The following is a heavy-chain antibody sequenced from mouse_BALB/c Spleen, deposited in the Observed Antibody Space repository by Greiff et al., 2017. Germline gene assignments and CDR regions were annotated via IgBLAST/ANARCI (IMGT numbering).Heavy chain of an antibody. D-gene: IGHD2-14*01. CDR1: GFSLTSYG. CDR3: ARPYYRYKFAY. J-gene: IGHJ3*01. V-gene: IGHV2-4-1*01. Sequence: QVQLKESGPGLVQPSQSLSITCTVSGFSLTSYGVHWVRQSPGKGLEWLGVIWSGGSTDYNAAFISRLSISKDNSKSQVFFKMNSLQADDTAIYYCARPYYRYKFAYWGQGTLVTVSA. CDR2: IWSGGST.